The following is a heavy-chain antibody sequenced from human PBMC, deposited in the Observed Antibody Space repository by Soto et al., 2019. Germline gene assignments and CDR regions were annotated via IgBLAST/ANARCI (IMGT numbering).Heavy chain of an antibody. CDR2: IISIFGTA. D-gene: IGHD6-13*01. Sequence: SVTVSCKASGGTFSSYAISWVRQAPGQGLEWMGGIISIFGTANHAQKFQGRVTITADESTRTAYMELSSLRSEDTAVYYCARDGRDIAAADPHNWFDPCGQRTLVTVCS. CDR1: GGTFSSYA. J-gene: IGHJ5*02. V-gene: IGHV1-69*13. CDR3: ARDGRDIAAADPHNWFDP.